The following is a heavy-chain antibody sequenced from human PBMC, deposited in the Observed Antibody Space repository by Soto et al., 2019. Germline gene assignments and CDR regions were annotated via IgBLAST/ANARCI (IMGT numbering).Heavy chain of an antibody. J-gene: IGHJ4*02. V-gene: IGHV1-69*06. D-gene: IGHD6-6*01. Sequence: QVQLVQSGAAVKKPGSSVKVSCKASGGTFSSYAISWVRQAPGQGLEWMGGIIPIFGTANYAQKFQGRVTITADKSTSTDYKELGSLRSEDTAVYYCARDARRGRPPPFDYWGQGTLVTVSS. CDR3: ARDARRGRPPPFDY. CDR1: GGTFSSYA. CDR2: IIPIFGTA.